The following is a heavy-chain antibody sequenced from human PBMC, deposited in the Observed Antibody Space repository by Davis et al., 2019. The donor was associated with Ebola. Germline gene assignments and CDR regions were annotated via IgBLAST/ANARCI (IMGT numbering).Heavy chain of an antibody. CDR3: ARDGRAPRMLYGMDV. CDR1: GYTFTSYG. Sequence: ASVKVSCKASGYTFTSYGISWVRQPPGQGLEWMGWISGYTGKTNYAQNLQGRVTMTTDTSTSTAYMELRSLRSDDTAVYYWARDGRAPRMLYGMDVWGQGTTVTVSS. V-gene: IGHV1-18*01. J-gene: IGHJ6*02. CDR2: ISGYTGKT. D-gene: IGHD1-1*01.